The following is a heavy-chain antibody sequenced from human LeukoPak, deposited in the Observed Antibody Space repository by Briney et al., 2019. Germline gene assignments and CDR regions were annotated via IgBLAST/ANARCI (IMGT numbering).Heavy chain of an antibody. Sequence: EGSLRLSCAASGFTFSSYAMSWVRQAPGKGLEWVSAISGSGGSTYYADPVKGRFTISRDNSKNTLYLQMNSLRAEDTAIYYCAKGLRGYSYGGVDYYGMDVWGQGTTVTVSS. V-gene: IGHV3-23*01. CDR3: AKGLRGYSYGGVDYYGMDV. D-gene: IGHD5-18*01. CDR1: GFTFSSYA. CDR2: ISGSGGST. J-gene: IGHJ6*02.